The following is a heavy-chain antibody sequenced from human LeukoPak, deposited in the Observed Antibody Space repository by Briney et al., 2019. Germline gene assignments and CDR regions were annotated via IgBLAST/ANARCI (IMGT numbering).Heavy chain of an antibody. D-gene: IGHD3-3*01. CDR3: ARHDYYDFWSGYYWTFDI. CDR1: GGSISSYY. CDR2: IYTSGST. J-gene: IGHJ3*02. Sequence: SETLSLTCTVSGGSISSYYWSWIRQPPGKGLEWIGYIYTSGSTNYNPSLKSRVTISVDTSKNQFSLKLGSVTAADTAVYYCARHDYYDFWSGYYWTFDIWGQGTMVTVSS. V-gene: IGHV4-4*09.